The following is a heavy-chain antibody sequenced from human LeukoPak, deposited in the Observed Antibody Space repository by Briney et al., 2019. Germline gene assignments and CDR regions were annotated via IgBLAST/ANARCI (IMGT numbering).Heavy chain of an antibody. Sequence: GGSLRLSCAASGFTFSGYAMSWVRQTPGKGLEWVSTISGSGGSTYYADSVKGRFTISSDDSKNTLYLQMNSLRAEDTALYYCAKDRYPGYYDYWGQGTLVTVPS. V-gene: IGHV3-23*01. CDR1: GFTFSGYA. D-gene: IGHD2/OR15-2a*01. CDR3: AKDRYPGYYDY. J-gene: IGHJ4*02. CDR2: ISGSGGST.